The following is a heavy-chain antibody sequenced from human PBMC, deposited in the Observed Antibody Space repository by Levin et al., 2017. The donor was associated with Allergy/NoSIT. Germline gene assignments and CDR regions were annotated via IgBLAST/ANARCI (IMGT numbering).Heavy chain of an antibody. V-gene: IGHV3-15*01. Sequence: AGGSLRLSCAASGFIFTKAWMSWVRQAPGKGLEWVGQIKSKSDGGTTDYAAPVKGRFAISKDDSKDTLYLQMNNLKIEDTAVYYCTAVSTGYNTIWPYDFYYMDVWGKGTMVNVSS. D-gene: IGHD6-13*01. CDR2: IKSKSDGGTT. CDR1: GFIFTKAW. CDR3: TAVSTGYNTIWPYDFYYMDV. J-gene: IGHJ6*03.